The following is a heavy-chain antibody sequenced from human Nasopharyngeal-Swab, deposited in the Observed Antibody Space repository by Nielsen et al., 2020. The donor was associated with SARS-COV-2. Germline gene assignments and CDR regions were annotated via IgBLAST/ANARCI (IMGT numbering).Heavy chain of an antibody. D-gene: IGHD4-17*01. CDR2: ISGSGGST. V-gene: IGHV3-23*01. CDR1: GFTFSSYA. J-gene: IGHJ6*03. Sequence: GESLKISCAASGFTFSSYAMSWVRQAPGKGLEWVSAISGSGGSTYYADSVKGRFTISRDNSKNTLYLQMNSLRAEDTAVYCCAKYYGDYPYYYYYMDVWGKGTTVTVSS. CDR3: AKYYGDYPYYYYYMDV.